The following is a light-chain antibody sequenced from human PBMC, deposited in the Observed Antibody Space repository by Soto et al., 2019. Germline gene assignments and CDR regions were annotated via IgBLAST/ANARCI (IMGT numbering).Light chain of an antibody. CDR1: QRVLYSSNNKNY. J-gene: IGKJ1*01. CDR2: WAS. V-gene: IGKV4-1*01. Sequence: DIVMTQSPDSLAVSLGERATINCKSSQRVLYSSNNKNYLAWYQQKPGQPPKLLIYWASTRESGVPDRFSGSGSGTDFTLTISSLQAEDVAVYYCQQYYDTPRPFGQGTKVEIK. CDR3: QQYYDTPRP.